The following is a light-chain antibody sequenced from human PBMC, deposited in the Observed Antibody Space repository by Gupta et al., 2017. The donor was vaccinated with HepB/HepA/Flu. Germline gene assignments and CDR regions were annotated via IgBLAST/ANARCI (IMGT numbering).Light chain of an antibody. CDR1: QSVRSY. CDR3: QQRSNWPMIT. CDR2: DAS. V-gene: IGKV3-11*01. Sequence: EIVLTQSPATLSLSPGERATLSCRASQSVRSYLAWYQQKPGQAPRLLIYDASNRDTGIPARFSGSGYGTDFTLTISSRELEDFAVYYCQQRSNWPMITFGQGTLLEIK. J-gene: IGKJ5*01.